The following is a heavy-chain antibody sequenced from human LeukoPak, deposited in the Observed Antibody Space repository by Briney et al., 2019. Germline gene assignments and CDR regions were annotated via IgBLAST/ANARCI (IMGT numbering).Heavy chain of an antibody. CDR2: ISGSGGST. Sequence: PGGSLRLSCAASGFTFSSYAMSWVRQAPGKGLEWVSGISGSGGSTYYADSVKGRFTISRDNSKNTLYLQMNSLTAEDTAVYYCAKRGGHYLVSGHGFDIWGQGTMVTVSS. V-gene: IGHV3-23*01. CDR1: GFTFSSYA. D-gene: IGHD2/OR15-2a*01. J-gene: IGHJ3*02. CDR3: AKRGGHYLVSGHGFDI.